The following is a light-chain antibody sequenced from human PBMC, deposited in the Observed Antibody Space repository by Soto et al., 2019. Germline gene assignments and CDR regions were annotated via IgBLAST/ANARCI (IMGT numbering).Light chain of an antibody. J-gene: IGKJ1*01. CDR2: DAY. Sequence: EIVLTQSPATLSLSRGERATLSCRASQSVSSYLVWYQQKPGQAPRLLIYDAYKRATGIPARFSGRGSGTDFTLTIRSLEPEDFAVYYCKHRSNWPRTFGQGTKVDIK. CDR1: QSVSSY. V-gene: IGKV3-11*01. CDR3: KHRSNWPRT.